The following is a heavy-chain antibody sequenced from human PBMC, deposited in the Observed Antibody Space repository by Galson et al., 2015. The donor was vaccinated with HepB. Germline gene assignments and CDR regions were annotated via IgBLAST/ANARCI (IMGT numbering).Heavy chain of an antibody. CDR3: ARGHLRYLDY. CDR1: GFTFSNYA. J-gene: IGHJ4*02. V-gene: IGHV3-53*01. CDR2: VYAGGTT. Sequence: SLRLSCAASGFTFSNYAMYWVRQAPGKGLEWVSVVYAGGTTYYADSVKGRFTISRDISKNTLSLEINTVRLEDTAVYYCARGHLRYLDYWGQGTPVTVSS. D-gene: IGHD5-12*01.